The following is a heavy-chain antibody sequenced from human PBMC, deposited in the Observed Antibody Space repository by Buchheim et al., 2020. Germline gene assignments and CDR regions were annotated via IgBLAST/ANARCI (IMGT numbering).Heavy chain of an antibody. J-gene: IGHJ6*02. CDR2: INPNSGGT. D-gene: IGHD3-10*01. CDR1: GYTFTGYY. Sequence: QVQLVQSGAEVKKPGASVKVSCKASGYTFTGYYLLWVRQAPGQGLEWMGRINPNSGGTNYAQKFHGRVTMTRDTSISTAYMELSRLRNDDTAVYYCARDITMVQGVISNYYYYGMDVWGQGTT. V-gene: IGHV1-2*06. CDR3: ARDITMVQGVISNYYYYGMDV.